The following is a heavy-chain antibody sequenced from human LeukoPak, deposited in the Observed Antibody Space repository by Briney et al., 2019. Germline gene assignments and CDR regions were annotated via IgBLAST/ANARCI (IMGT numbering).Heavy chain of an antibody. CDR2: IYYSGST. J-gene: IGHJ5*02. CDR1: GGSISSGGYY. Sequence: TSETLSLTCTVSGGSISSGGYYWSWIRQHPGKGLEWIGYIYYSGSTYYNPSLKSRVTISVDTSKNQFSLKLSSVTAADMAVYYCARAGPSPPYDILTHGVDPWGQGTLVTVSS. CDR3: ARAGPSPPYDILTHGVDP. D-gene: IGHD3-9*01. V-gene: IGHV4-31*03.